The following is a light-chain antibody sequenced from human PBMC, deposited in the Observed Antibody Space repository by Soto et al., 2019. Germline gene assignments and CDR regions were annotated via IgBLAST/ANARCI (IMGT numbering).Light chain of an antibody. CDR3: QQYNNFPST. Sequence: DIQMTQSPSTLSASVGDRVTITCRASQSIGTWLASYQQKPGKAPNLLIYDASSLEGGVPSRFSGSGSGTEFTLTISSLQPDDFTTYYCQQYNNFPSTFGQGTKLEIK. J-gene: IGKJ2*01. V-gene: IGKV1-5*01. CDR2: DAS. CDR1: QSIGTW.